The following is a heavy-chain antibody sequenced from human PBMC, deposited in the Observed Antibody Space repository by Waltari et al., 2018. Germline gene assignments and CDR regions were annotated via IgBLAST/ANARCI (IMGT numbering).Heavy chain of an antibody. Sequence: EVQLVPSCGGLVQPGGSLRLSCTASGFTFSEYWTSWVRQAPGKGLEWVANIREDGSRTYYVDSVKGRFTISRDNAKNSLYLQMNSLRPGDTAVYFCAGPITLRGSCWGQGTLVTVSS. CDR1: GFTFSEYW. CDR3: AGPITLRGSC. J-gene: IGHJ4*02. D-gene: IGHD3-22*01. CDR2: IREDGSRT. V-gene: IGHV3-7*01.